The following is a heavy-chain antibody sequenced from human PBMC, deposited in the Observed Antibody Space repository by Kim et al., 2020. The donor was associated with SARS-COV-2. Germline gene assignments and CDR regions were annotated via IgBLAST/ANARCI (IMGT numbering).Heavy chain of an antibody. D-gene: IGHD3-10*01. J-gene: IGHJ4*02. CDR3: ARLEVSRVVRG. Sequence: SETLSLTCTVSGGSISSSSYYWGWIRQPPGKGLEWIGSIYYSGSTYYNPSLKSRVTISVDTSKNQFSLKLSSVTAADTAVYYCARLEVSRVVRGWGQGTLVTVSS. CDR2: IYYSGST. V-gene: IGHV4-39*01. CDR1: GGSISSSSYY.